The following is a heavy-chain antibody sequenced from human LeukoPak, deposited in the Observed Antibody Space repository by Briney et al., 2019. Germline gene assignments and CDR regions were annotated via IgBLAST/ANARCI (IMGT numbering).Heavy chain of an antibody. D-gene: IGHD4-17*01. V-gene: IGHV3-23*01. CDR1: GFTFSSYA. CDR2: LSDSGVYT. Sequence: GGSLRLSCAASGFTFSSYAMSWVRQAPGKGLEWVSILSDSGVYTYYADSVKGRSTISRDNSNNMLYLQMNSLRAEDTAVYYCAKKAHYDAYAKYFDYWGQGTLVTVSS. CDR3: AKKAHYDAYAKYFDY. J-gene: IGHJ4*02.